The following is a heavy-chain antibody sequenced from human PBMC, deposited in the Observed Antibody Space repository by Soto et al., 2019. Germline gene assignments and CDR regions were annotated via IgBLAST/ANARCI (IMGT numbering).Heavy chain of an antibody. V-gene: IGHV1-18*01. Sequence: QVQLVQSGAEVKKPGASVKVSCQASGYTFISYGISWVRQAPGQGLEWMGWICAYNGNTKYAEKLQGRVTMSTDTSTSTAYMELTSLRFDDTAVYYCARDGVHEYQLPNFDYWGQATLVTLSS. J-gene: IGHJ4*02. D-gene: IGHD2-2*01. CDR2: ICAYNGNT. CDR1: GYTFISYG. CDR3: ARDGVHEYQLPNFDY.